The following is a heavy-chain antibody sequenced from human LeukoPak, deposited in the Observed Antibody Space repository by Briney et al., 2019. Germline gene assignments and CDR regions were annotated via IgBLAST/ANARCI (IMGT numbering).Heavy chain of an antibody. J-gene: IGHJ6*03. Sequence: PSETLSLTCTVSGGSISSYYWSWIRQPPGKGLEWIGYIYYSGSTNYNPSLKSRVTTSVDTSKNQFSLKLSSVTAADTAVYYCARDRAAWFGDLLGGYYYYYMDVWGKGTTVTVSS. V-gene: IGHV4-59*01. CDR2: IYYSGST. CDR1: GGSISSYY. D-gene: IGHD3-10*01. CDR3: ARDRAAWFGDLLGGYYYYYMDV.